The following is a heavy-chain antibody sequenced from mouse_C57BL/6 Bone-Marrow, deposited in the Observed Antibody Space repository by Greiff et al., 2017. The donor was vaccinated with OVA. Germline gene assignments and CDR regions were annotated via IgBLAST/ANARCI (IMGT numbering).Heavy chain of an antibody. CDR1: GYTFTSYW. Sequence: QVQLQQPGAELVKPGASVKLSCKASGYTFTSYWMHWVKQRPGQGLEWIGMIHPNSGSTNYNEKFKSKATLTVDKSSSTAYMQLSRLTSEDSAVYDCARWGDDDVYCDYWGQGTTLTVSS. J-gene: IGHJ2*01. CDR2: IHPNSGST. D-gene: IGHD2-12*01. V-gene: IGHV1-64*01. CDR3: ARWGDDDVYCDY.